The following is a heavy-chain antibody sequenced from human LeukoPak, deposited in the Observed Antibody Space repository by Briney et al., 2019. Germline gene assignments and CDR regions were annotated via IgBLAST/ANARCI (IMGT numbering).Heavy chain of an antibody. CDR1: GGTFSSYA. CDR2: IIPIFGTA. Sequence: ASVKVSCKASGGTFSSYAISWVRQAPGQGLEWMGGIIPIFGTANYAQKFQGRVTITADESTSTAYMELSSLRSEDTAVYYCAREEMSSTSSHYYGMDVWGQGTTVTVSS. CDR3: AREEMSSTSSHYYGMDV. D-gene: IGHD2-2*01. V-gene: IGHV1-69*01. J-gene: IGHJ6*02.